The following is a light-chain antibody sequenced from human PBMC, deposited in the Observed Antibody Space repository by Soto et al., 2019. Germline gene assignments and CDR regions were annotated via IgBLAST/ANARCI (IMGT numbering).Light chain of an antibody. J-gene: IGKJ2*01. Sequence: EIVMTQSPATLSVSPGERATLSCRASQSVSSNLAWYQQKPAQAPRLLIYGASTRATGIPARFSGSGSGTEFSLTISSLQSEDFAVYYCQQYNNWPSWTFGQGTKLEIK. CDR2: GAS. CDR1: QSVSSN. CDR3: QQYNNWPSWT. V-gene: IGKV3-15*01.